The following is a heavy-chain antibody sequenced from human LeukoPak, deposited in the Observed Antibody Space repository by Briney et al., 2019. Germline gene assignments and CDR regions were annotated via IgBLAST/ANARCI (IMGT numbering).Heavy chain of an antibody. CDR3: ARWVNSGSYKLYYGVDV. CDR2: ISSAGNYI. D-gene: IGHD1-26*01. J-gene: IGHJ6*02. CDR1: GFTISSYS. V-gene: IGHV3-21*01. Sequence: GWSLRLSCAASGFTISSYSLNWVRQAAGKGLEGVSSISSAGNYIYYADSVKGRFTISRDNAKNSLYLQVNSLRAEDTAVYYCARWVNSGSYKLYYGVDVWGQGTTVTVSS.